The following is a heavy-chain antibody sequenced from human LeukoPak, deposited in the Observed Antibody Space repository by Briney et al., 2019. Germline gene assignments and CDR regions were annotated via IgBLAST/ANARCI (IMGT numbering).Heavy chain of an antibody. CDR3: ASPSAVDY. D-gene: IGHD6-19*01. CDR1: GGSFSGYY. J-gene: IGHJ4*02. V-gene: IGHV4-34*01. CDR2: INHSGST. Sequence: SETLSLTCAVYGGSFSGYYWSWIRQPPGKGLEWIGEINHSGSTNYNPSLKSRVTISVDTSKNQFSLELSSVTAADTAVYYCASPSAVDYWGQGTLVTVSS.